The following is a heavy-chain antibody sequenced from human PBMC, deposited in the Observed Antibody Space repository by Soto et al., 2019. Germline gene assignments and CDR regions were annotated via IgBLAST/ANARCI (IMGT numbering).Heavy chain of an antibody. J-gene: IGHJ3*01. CDR3: AREEGYCNGGPCYRGAFDF. Sequence: EVQLVESGGGLVKPGGSPRLSCAASGFTFSDYSMLWVRQAPGKGLEWLAFIGNSNNPTFYADSVMGRFTISRDNPKNSVYLPMNSLRDEDTAVYFCAREEGYCNGGPCYRGAFDFWGQGTIVTVSS. CDR2: IGNSNNPT. CDR1: GFTFSDYS. V-gene: IGHV3-21*02. D-gene: IGHD2-15*01.